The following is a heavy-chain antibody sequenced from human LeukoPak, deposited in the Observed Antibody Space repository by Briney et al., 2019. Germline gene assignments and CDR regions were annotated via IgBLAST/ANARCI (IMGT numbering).Heavy chain of an antibody. CDR3: ARDREEDYYMDV. CDR1: GFTFNRYS. J-gene: IGHJ6*03. CDR2: ISSSRYI. Sequence: GGSLRLSCAASGFTFNRYSMNWVRQAPGKGLEWVSSISSSRYIYYADSVKGRFTISRDNAKNSLYLQMNSLRAEDTAVYYCARDREEDYYMDVWGKGTTVTVSS. V-gene: IGHV3-21*01.